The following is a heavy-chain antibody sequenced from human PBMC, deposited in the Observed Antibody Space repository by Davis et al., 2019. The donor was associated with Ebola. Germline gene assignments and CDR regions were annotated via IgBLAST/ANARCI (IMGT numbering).Heavy chain of an antibody. CDR3: ARGPYSYYFDY. D-gene: IGHD2-15*01. J-gene: IGHJ4*02. Sequence: SETLSLTFAVYGGSFSGYYWSWIRQPPGKGLEWIGEINHSGSTNYNPSLKSRVTISVDTSKNQFSLKLSSVTAADTAVYYCARGPYSYYFDYWGQGTLVTVSS. CDR2: INHSGST. V-gene: IGHV4-34*01. CDR1: GGSFSGYY.